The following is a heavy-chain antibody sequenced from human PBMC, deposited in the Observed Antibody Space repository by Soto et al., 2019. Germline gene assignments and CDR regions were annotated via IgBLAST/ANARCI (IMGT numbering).Heavy chain of an antibody. Sequence: GGSLRLSCAASGFTFSSYAMHWVRQAPGKGLDWVAVISYDGSNKYYADSVKGRFTISRDNSKNTLYLQMNSLRAEDTAVYYCARDPLTMIVVVNPYYFDYWGQGTLVTVSS. D-gene: IGHD3-22*01. CDR2: ISYDGSNK. J-gene: IGHJ4*02. V-gene: IGHV3-30-3*01. CDR3: ARDPLTMIVVVNPYYFDY. CDR1: GFTFSSYA.